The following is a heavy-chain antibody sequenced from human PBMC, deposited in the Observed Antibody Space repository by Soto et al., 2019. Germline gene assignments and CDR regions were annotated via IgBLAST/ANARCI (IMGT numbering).Heavy chain of an antibody. CDR2: IYPGDHET. J-gene: IGHJ4*02. D-gene: IGHD3-10*01. CDR3: TRAAWFPYLSFY. V-gene: IGHV5-51*01. Sequence: PGESLKISCQSSGYTFSNFWIGWVRQLPGKGLEWMGIIYPGDHETRYSPSFHGKVTISADRSINSVYLQMDSLRAEDTALYYCTRAAWFPYLSFYWGQGALVTVSS. CDR1: GYTFSNFW.